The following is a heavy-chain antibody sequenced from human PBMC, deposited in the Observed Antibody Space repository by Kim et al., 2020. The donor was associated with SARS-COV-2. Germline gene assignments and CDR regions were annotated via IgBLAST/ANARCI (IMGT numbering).Heavy chain of an antibody. Sequence: SETLSLTCTVSGGSISSYYWSWIRQPPGKGLEWIGYIYYSGSTNYNPSLKSRVTISVDTSKNQFSLKLSSVTAADTAVYYCARGPKKGYCSGGSCYSVDYYYYGMDVWGQETTVTVSS. V-gene: IGHV4-59*01. D-gene: IGHD2-15*01. CDR2: IYYSGST. CDR3: ARGPKKGYCSGGSCYSVDYYYYGMDV. J-gene: IGHJ6*02. CDR1: GGSISSYY.